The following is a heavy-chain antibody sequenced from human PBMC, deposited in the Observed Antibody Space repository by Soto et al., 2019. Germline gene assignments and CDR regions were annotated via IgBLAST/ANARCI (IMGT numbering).Heavy chain of an antibody. Sequence: EVQLVESGGGLVQPGRSLRLSCAASGFTFEDYAMHWVRQAPGKGLEWVSGISWNNGSIGYADSVKGRFTISRDNAKNSLYLQMSSLRADDTAWYYCAKDSNYDDYSWAYLDLWGRGTLVTVSS. V-gene: IGHV3-9*01. CDR2: ISWNNGSI. J-gene: IGHJ2*01. D-gene: IGHD4-17*01. CDR1: GFTFEDYA. CDR3: AKDSNYDDYSWAYLDL.